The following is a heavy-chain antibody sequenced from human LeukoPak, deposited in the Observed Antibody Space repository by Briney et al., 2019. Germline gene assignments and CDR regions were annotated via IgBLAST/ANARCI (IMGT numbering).Heavy chain of an antibody. J-gene: IGHJ4*02. D-gene: IGHD6-13*01. V-gene: IGHV4-59*01. CDR2: IYYSGST. Sequence: SETLSLTCTVSGGSISSYYWSWIRQPPGKGLEWIGYIYYSGSTNYNPSLKSRVTISVDTSKNQFSLKLSSVTAADTAVYYCARTAAAGTGLFDYWGQGTLVTVSS. CDR1: GGSISSYY. CDR3: ARTAAAGTGLFDY.